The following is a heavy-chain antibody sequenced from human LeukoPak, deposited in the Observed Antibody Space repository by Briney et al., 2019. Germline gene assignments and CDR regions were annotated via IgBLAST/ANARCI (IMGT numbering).Heavy chain of an antibody. CDR3: ARDIRVVGATLYFDF. J-gene: IGHJ4*02. D-gene: IGHD1-26*01. CDR1: GGSISSYY. Sequence: SETLSLTCTVSGGSISSYYWSWIRQPAGKGLEWIGRIYTSGSTNYNPSLKSRVTMSVDTSKNHFSLNLSSVTAADTAVYYCARDIRVVGATLYFDFWGQGTLVTVSS. V-gene: IGHV4-4*07. CDR2: IYTSGST.